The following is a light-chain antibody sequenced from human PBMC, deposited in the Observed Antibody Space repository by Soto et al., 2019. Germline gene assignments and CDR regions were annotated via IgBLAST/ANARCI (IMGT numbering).Light chain of an antibody. Sequence: QSALTQPPSASGTPGQRVTISCSGSSSNIGSNTVSWYQQLPGMAPKLLIYSDTQRPSGVPDRFSGCKSGTSASLAISGLQSEDEADYYCAAWDDSLNGLVFGGGTKLTVL. J-gene: IGLJ2*01. V-gene: IGLV1-44*01. CDR2: SDT. CDR3: AAWDDSLNGLV. CDR1: SSNIGSNT.